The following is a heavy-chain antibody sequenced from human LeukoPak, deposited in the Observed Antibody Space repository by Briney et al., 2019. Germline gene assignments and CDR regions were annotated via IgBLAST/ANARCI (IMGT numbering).Heavy chain of an antibody. D-gene: IGHD4-23*01. J-gene: IGHJ4*02. V-gene: IGHV3-NL1*01. CDR2: ISSNE. CDR1: GFIFSSYG. CDR3: VKGGGNSRPYYFDY. Sequence: GGSLRLSCAASGFIFSSYGMHWVRQAPGKGLEYVSGISSNEDSVKGRFTISRDNSKNTLYLQMSSLRGEDTAVYYCVKGGGNSRPYYFDYWGQGTLVTVSS.